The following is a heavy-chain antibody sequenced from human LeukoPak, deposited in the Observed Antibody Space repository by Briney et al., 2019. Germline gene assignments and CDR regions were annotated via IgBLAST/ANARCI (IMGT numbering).Heavy chain of an antibody. D-gene: IGHD2-2*02. J-gene: IGHJ4*02. CDR1: GYTFTSYG. CDR2: ISAYNGNT. CDR3: ARPAGIHTPATFDY. Sequence: ASVKVSCKASGYTFTSYGISWVRQAPGQGLEWMGWISAYNGNTSYAQKLQGRVTMTTDTSTSTAYMELRSLRSDDTAVYYCARPAGIHTPATFDYWGQGTLVTVSS. V-gene: IGHV1-18*01.